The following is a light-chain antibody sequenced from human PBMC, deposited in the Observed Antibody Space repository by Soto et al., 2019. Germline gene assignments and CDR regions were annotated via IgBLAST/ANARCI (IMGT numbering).Light chain of an antibody. CDR1: QTINRY. CDR3: QQSYSTPYT. Sequence: DIQMTQSPSSLSASVGDRVTITCRASQTINRYLNWYQRKPGNAPKLLIYATSSLQSGVPSRFSGSESGTDFTLTISSLQPEDFATYYCQQSYSTPYTFGQGTKLEIK. V-gene: IGKV1-39*01. J-gene: IGKJ2*01. CDR2: ATS.